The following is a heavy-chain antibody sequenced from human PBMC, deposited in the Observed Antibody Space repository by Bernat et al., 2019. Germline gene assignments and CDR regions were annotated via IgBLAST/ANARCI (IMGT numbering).Heavy chain of an antibody. CDR3: TCPPGDYDVFDF. J-gene: IGHJ4*02. Sequence: EVRLVESGGALVQPGGSLRLSCAASGLTFSGSAMHWVRQASGKGLEWVGRIRGKANNDATAYTASVEGRFTISRDDSRNTAYLQMNSLKIEDTAVYFCTCPPGDYDVFDFWGPGTPVTVSS. D-gene: IGHD4-17*01. CDR1: GLTFSGSA. CDR2: IRGKANNDAT. V-gene: IGHV3-73*02.